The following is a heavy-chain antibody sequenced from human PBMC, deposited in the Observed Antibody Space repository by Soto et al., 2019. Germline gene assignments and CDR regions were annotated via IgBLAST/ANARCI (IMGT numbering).Heavy chain of an antibody. V-gene: IGHV4-59*02. J-gene: IGHJ5*02. CDR3: KRDMHADLPHSLDP. CDR1: GVSGTSYH. Sequence: SDTLSLTCVISGVSGTSYHWIWIRQFPGKVLELIAYTAYTGNTNYNPSLKSRVNITMDTSKNQLSLKVTSMTAADTDVSYCKRDMHADLPHSLDPWGQGTLETLSS. CDR2: TAYTGNT. D-gene: IGHD2-21*01.